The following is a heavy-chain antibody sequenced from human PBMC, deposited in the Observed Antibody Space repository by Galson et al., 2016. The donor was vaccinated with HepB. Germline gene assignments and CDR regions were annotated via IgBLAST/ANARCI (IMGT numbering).Heavy chain of an antibody. Sequence: SVKVSCKVSGGTFRSNAISWVRQAPGQGLEWLAVIIPVFRSTNYAQRLQGRVTISADEYTNTVYMELRSLNSEDTAVYYCARGVDNYGSYEDWGQGTLVTVSA. D-gene: IGHD3-16*01. V-gene: IGHV1-69*13. CDR1: GGTFRSNA. J-gene: IGHJ4*02. CDR2: IIPVFRST. CDR3: ARGVDNYGSYED.